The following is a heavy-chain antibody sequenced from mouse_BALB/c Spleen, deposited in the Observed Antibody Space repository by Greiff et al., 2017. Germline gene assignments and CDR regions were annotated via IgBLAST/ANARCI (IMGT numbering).Heavy chain of an antibody. V-gene: IGHV1-4*02. CDR3: ARKKESPKTGTTFAY. D-gene: IGHD4-1*01. CDR1: GYTFTSYT. Sequence: QVQLKESAAELARPGASVKMSCKASGYTFTSYTMHWVKQRPGQGLEWIGYINPSSGYTEYNQKFKDKTTLTADKSSSTAYMQLSSLTSEDSAVYYCARKKESPKTGTTFAYWGQGTLVTVSA. CDR2: INPSSGYT. J-gene: IGHJ3*01.